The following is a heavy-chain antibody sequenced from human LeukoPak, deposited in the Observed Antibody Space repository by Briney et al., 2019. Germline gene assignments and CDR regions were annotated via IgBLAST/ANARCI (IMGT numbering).Heavy chain of an antibody. CDR2: IYYSGST. J-gene: IGHJ2*01. Sequence: PSETLSLTCTVSGGSISSYYWSWIRQPPGKGLEWIGYIYYSGSTNYNPSLKSRVTISVDTSKNQFSLKLSSVTAADTAVHYCARYYDTSGYYYHWYFDLWGRGTLVTVSS. D-gene: IGHD3-22*01. CDR1: GGSISSYY. V-gene: IGHV4-59*08. CDR3: ARYYDTSGYYYHWYFDL.